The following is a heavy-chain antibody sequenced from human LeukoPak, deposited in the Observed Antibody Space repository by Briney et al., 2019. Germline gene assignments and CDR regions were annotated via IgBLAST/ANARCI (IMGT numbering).Heavy chain of an antibody. CDR3: ARRGLSTVTTGYGMDV. J-gene: IGHJ6*02. Sequence: ASVKVSCKASGGTFSSYAISWVRQAPGQGLEWMGGIIPIFGTANYAQKFQGRVTITADESTSTAYMELSSLRSEDAAVYYCARRGLSTVTTGYGMDVWGQGTTVTVSS. D-gene: IGHD4-17*01. V-gene: IGHV1-69*13. CDR2: IIPIFGTA. CDR1: GGTFSSYA.